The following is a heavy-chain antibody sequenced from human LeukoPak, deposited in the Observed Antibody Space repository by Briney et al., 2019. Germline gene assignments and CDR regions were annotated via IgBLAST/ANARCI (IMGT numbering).Heavy chain of an antibody. CDR2: IEDSGST. Sequence: SETLSLTCAVYGESFSDYYWTWIRQPPGKGLEWIGEIEDSGSTNSNPSLKSRVTLSVGTSKSQFSLRLNSVTAADTAVYFCARSVSREGHNFIAYYFDYWSQGTLVTVSS. CDR1: GESFSDYY. D-gene: IGHD5-24*01. J-gene: IGHJ4*02. CDR3: ARSVSREGHNFIAYYFDY. V-gene: IGHV4-34*01.